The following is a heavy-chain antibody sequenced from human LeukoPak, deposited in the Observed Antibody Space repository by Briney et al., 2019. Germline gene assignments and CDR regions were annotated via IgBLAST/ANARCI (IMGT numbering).Heavy chain of an antibody. Sequence: PGGSLRLSCAASGFAFSSYWMHWVRQAPGKGLVWVSRINSDGSSTCYADSVKGRFTISRDNAKNTLYLQMNSLRAEDTAVYYCARWDYYDSSGYSRWGQGTLVTVSS. D-gene: IGHD3-22*01. CDR3: ARWDYYDSSGYSR. CDR1: GFAFSSYW. CDR2: INSDGSST. V-gene: IGHV3-74*01. J-gene: IGHJ4*02.